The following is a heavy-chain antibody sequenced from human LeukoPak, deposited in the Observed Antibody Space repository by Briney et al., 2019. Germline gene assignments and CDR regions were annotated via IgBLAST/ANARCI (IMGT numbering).Heavy chain of an antibody. D-gene: IGHD2-8*01. CDR3: AREGRCTNGVCYKAYDY. J-gene: IGHJ4*02. CDR2: IYYSGST. CDR1: GGSISSYY. V-gene: IGHV4-59*01. Sequence: SETLSLTCTVSGGSISSYYWSWIRQPPGKGLEWIGYIYYSGSTNYNPSLKSRVTISVDTSKNQFSLKLSSVTAADTAVYYCAREGRCTNGVCYKAYDYWGQGTLVTVPS.